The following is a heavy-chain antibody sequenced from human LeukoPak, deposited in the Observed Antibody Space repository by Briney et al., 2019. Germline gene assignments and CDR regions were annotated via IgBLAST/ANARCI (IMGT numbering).Heavy chain of an antibody. J-gene: IGHJ4*02. CDR1: GFTFTDYY. Sequence: GGSLRLSCAASGFTFTDYYISWIRQAPGKGLEWVSYITSSGTIIYYADSVKGRFTISRDNAKNSLYLQMNSLRAEDTAVYYCARGASRDYYDSSGYYPDYWGQGTLVTVSS. D-gene: IGHD3-22*01. V-gene: IGHV3-11*04. CDR3: ARGASRDYYDSSGYYPDY. CDR2: ITSSGTII.